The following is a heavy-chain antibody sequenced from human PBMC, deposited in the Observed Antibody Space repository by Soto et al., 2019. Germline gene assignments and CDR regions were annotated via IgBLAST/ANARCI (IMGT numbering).Heavy chain of an antibody. CDR3: VRGTNDWYEIDY. D-gene: IGHD1-1*01. CDR2: INIGGSAT. J-gene: IGHJ4*02. V-gene: IGHV3-74*01. Sequence: EVQLVESGGGLVQPGGSLRLSCAASGFTFSNYWMHWVRLPPGKGLLWVSRINIGGSATNYAGSVEGRFTVSRDDAKNTLYLQMNSLRDDDTAVYYCVRGTNDWYEIDYWGQGAPVTVSS. CDR1: GFTFSNYW.